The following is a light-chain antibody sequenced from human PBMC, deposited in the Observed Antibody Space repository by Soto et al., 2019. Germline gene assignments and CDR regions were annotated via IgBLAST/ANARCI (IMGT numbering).Light chain of an antibody. J-gene: IGKJ4*01. CDR1: PSINSW. CDR3: QQNEAYPLT. V-gene: IGKV1-5*03. Sequence: DIQLTQSPSTLSASVGDRVTITCRASPSINSWLAWYQQKPGKAPKLLVYKASSLGSGVPSKLSGSGSGTEFTLTIGTLQPDDFATYYCQQNEAYPLTFGGGTKVET. CDR2: KAS.